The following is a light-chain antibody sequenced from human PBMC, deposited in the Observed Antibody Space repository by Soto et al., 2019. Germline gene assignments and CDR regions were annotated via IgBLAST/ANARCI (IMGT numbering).Light chain of an antibody. CDR3: QQYDNPPPT. CDR1: QDISNS. Sequence: DIQMTQSPSSLSASVGDRVTITCQASQDISNSLNWYQQKPGKAPKLLIYDASNLETGVPSRFSGSGSGTDFTFTISSLQPEDIATYYCQQYDNPPPTFGQGTRLEIK. CDR2: DAS. J-gene: IGKJ5*01. V-gene: IGKV1-33*01.